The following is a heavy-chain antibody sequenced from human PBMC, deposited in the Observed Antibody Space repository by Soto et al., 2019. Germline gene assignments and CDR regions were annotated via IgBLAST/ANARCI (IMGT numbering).Heavy chain of an antibody. Sequence: SETLSLTCAVYGGSFSGYYWSWIRPPPGKGLEWIGEINHSGSTNYNPSLKSRVTISVDTSKNQFSLKLSSVTAADTAVYYCARDRLHFPYYYYGMDVWGQGTTVTVS. D-gene: IGHD2-21*02. CDR2: INHSGST. V-gene: IGHV4-34*01. CDR1: GGSFSGYY. CDR3: ARDRLHFPYYYYGMDV. J-gene: IGHJ6*02.